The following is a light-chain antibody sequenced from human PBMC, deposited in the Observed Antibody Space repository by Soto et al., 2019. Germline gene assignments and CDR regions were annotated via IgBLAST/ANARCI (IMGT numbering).Light chain of an antibody. V-gene: IGKV1-39*01. CDR2: ATS. CDR3: QLTYSTPYT. CDR1: QSISNY. J-gene: IGKJ2*01. Sequence: DIQMTQSPSSLSASVGDRVTITCRASQSISNYLNWFQHKPGKAPKLLIYATSNLQSGVPSRFSGSASGTDFTLTISSLQPEDVAIYYCQLTYSTPYTFGQGTRLEI.